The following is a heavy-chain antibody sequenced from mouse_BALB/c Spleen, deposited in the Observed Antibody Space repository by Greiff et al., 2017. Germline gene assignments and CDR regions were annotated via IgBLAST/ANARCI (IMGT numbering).Heavy chain of an antibody. V-gene: IGHV5-9-4*01. CDR3: ARADGNPFDY. J-gene: IGHJ2*01. Sequence: EVKLMESGGGLVKPGGSLKLSCAASGFTFSSYAMSWVRQSPEKRLEWVAEISSGGSYTYYPDTVTGRFTISRDNAKNTLYLEMSSLRSEDTAMYYCARADGNPFDYWGQGTTLTVSS. CDR2: ISSGGSYT. D-gene: IGHD2-1*01. CDR1: GFTFSSYA.